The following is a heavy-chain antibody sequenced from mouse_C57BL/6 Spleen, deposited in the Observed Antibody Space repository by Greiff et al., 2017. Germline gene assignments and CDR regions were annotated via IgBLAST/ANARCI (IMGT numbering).Heavy chain of an antibody. CDR2: IDPSDSET. Sequence: QVQLQQPGAELVRPGSSVKLSCKASGYTFTSYWMHWVKQRPIQGLEWIGNIDPSDSETHYNQKFKDKATLTVDKSSSTAYMQLSSLTSEDSAVYYCARRGDSSGPDYYAMDYWGQGTSVTVSS. D-gene: IGHD3-2*02. J-gene: IGHJ4*01. CDR3: ARRGDSSGPDYYAMDY. CDR1: GYTFTSYW. V-gene: IGHV1-52*01.